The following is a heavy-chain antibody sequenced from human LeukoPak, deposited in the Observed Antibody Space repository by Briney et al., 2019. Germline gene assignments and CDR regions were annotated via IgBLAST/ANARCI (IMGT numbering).Heavy chain of an antibody. CDR2: ISGRDGST. V-gene: IGHV3-23*01. Sequence: GGSLRLSCAASGFSFSSYAMSWVRQAPGKGLEWVSGISGRDGSTYYADSVKGRFTISRDISKNTLYLQMNSLTAEDTAVYYCAKDGGQGADYWGQGTLVTVSS. D-gene: IGHD3-16*01. J-gene: IGHJ4*02. CDR1: GFSFSSYA. CDR3: AKDGGQGADY.